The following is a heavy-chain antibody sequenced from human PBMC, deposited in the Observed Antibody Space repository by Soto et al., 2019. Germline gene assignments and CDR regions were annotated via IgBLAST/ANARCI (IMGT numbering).Heavy chain of an antibody. V-gene: IGHV4-31*03. D-gene: IGHD3-3*02. Sequence: PSETLSLTCTVSGGSISSGGYYWSWIRQQPGEGLEWIGYIYYSGSTYYNPSLKSRVTISVDTSKNQFSLKLSSVTDADTAVFDCARGPGNTISSYGMDVWGQGTTVTVSS. CDR2: IYYSGST. J-gene: IGHJ6*02. CDR3: ARGPGNTISSYGMDV. CDR1: GGSISSGGYY.